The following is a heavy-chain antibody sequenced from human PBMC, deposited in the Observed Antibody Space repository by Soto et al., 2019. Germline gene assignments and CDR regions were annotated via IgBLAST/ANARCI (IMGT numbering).Heavy chain of an antibody. CDR3: ARDVGYHYDGSPSGQFDF. CDR1: GNSISTTNW. J-gene: IGHJ4*02. CDR2: IYHSGST. Sequence: NPSETLSLTCVASGNSISTTNWWSWVRQSPGKGLEWIGEIYHSGSTNYNPSLKSRVTISVDKSKNQFSLKLSSVTAADTAVYYCARDVGYHYDGSPSGQFDFWGQGTLVTVSS. V-gene: IGHV4-4*02. D-gene: IGHD3-22*01.